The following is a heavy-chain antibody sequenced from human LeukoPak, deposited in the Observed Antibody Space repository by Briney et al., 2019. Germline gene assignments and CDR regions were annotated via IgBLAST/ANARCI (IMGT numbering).Heavy chain of an antibody. J-gene: IGHJ3*02. CDR3: AREDPNYYDSSGYGSYAFDI. CDR2: IIPIFGTA. CDR1: GGIFSSYA. V-gene: IGHV1-69*13. D-gene: IGHD3-22*01. Sequence: SVKVSCKASGGIFSSYAISWVRQAPGQGLEWMGGIIPIFGTANYAQKFQGRVTITADESRSTAYMELSSLRSEDTAVYYCAREDPNYYDSSGYGSYAFDIWGQGTMVTVSS.